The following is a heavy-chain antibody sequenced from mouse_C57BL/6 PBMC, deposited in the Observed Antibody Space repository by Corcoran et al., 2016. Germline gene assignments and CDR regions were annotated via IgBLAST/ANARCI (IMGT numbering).Heavy chain of an antibody. V-gene: IGHV1-19*01. J-gene: IGHJ1*03. CDR3: ARGNYSSSSYGYFDV. Sequence: EVQLQQSGPVLVKPGASVKMSCKASGYTFTDYYMNWVKQSHGKGLEWIGVINPYNGGTSYNQKFKGKATLTVDKSSSTAYMELNSLTSEDSAVYYCARGNYSSSSYGYFDVWGTGTTVTVSS. D-gene: IGHD2-1*01. CDR2: INPYNGGT. CDR1: GYTFTDYY.